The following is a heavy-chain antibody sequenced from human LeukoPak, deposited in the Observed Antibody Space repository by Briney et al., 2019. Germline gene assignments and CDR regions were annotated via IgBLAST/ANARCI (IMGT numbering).Heavy chain of an antibody. V-gene: IGHV1-46*01. CDR3: ARVTIFGVAYDAFDI. CDR1: GYTFTSYY. D-gene: IGHD3-3*01. CDR2: INPSGGST. J-gene: IGHJ3*02. Sequence: ASVTVSCTASGYTFTSYYMHWVRQAPGQGLEWMGIINPSGGSTSYAQKFQGRVTMTRDTSTSTVYMELSSLRSEDTAVYYCARVTIFGVAYDAFDIWGQGTMVTVSS.